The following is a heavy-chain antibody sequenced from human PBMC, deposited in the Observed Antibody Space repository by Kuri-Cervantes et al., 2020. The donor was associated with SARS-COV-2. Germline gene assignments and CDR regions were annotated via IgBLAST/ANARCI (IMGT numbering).Heavy chain of an antibody. CDR2: ISAYNGNT. D-gene: IGHD3-16*01. V-gene: IGHV1-18*01. J-gene: IGHJ6*03. CDR1: GYTFTSYG. Sequence: ASVKVSCKASGYTFTSYGISWVRQAPGQGLEWMGWISAYNGNTNYAQKLQGRVTMTTDTSTSTAYMEVRCLRSDDTAVYYCARVVQFRVWGSFNYHYMDEWGKGTTVTVSS. CDR3: ARVVQFRVWGSFNYHYMDE.